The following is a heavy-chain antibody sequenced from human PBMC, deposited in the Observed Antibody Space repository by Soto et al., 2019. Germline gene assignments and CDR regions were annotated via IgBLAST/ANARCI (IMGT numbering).Heavy chain of an antibody. CDR2: IRSKANSYAT. J-gene: IGHJ6*02. D-gene: IGHD2-15*01. Sequence: EVQLVESGGGLVQPGGSLKLSCEASGFTFSGSAMHWVRQASGKGLEWVGRIRSKANSYATAYAASVKGRFTISRDDSKNTAYLQMNSLKTEDTAVYYCTRDCSGGSCYKGSYYYYGMDVWGQGTTVTVSS. CDR3: TRDCSGGSCYKGSYYYYGMDV. V-gene: IGHV3-73*02. CDR1: GFTFSGSA.